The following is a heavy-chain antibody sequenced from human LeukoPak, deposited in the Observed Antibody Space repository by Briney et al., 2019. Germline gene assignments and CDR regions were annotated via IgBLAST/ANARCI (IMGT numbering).Heavy chain of an antibody. Sequence: SETLSLTCTVSGGSITNSPYSWGWFRQPPGKGLERIGSGYYSRSAYYNPSLNSRVTIFVDTSKNQFFLRLSSVTAADTAVYFCARRDYGDDSGFDYWGQGTLVTVSS. CDR3: ARRDYGDDSGFDY. D-gene: IGHD4-23*01. V-gene: IGHV4-39*01. J-gene: IGHJ4*02. CDR2: GYYSRSA. CDR1: GGSITNSPYS.